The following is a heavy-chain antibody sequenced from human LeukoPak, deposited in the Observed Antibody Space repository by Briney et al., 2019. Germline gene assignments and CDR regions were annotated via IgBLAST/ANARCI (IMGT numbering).Heavy chain of an antibody. J-gene: IGHJ4*02. CDR2: ISSSSSYI. V-gene: IGHV3-21*04. Sequence: GGSLRLSCAASGFTFSSYSMNWVRQAPGKGLEWVSSISSSSSYIYYADSVKGRFTISRDNSKNTLYLQMNSLRAEDTAVYYCARDGVLWFGELSDWGQGTLVTVSS. CDR1: GFTFSSYS. CDR3: ARDGVLWFGELSD. D-gene: IGHD3-10*01.